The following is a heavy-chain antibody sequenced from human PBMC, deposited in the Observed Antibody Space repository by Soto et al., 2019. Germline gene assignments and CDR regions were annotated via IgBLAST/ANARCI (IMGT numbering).Heavy chain of an antibody. CDR3: AASVGYDSSGYYYDPFGY. J-gene: IGHJ4*02. V-gene: IGHV1-69*12. CDR1: GGTFSSYA. D-gene: IGHD3-22*01. CDR2: IIPIFGTA. Sequence: QVQLVQSGAEVKKPGSSVKVSCKASGGTFSSYASSWVRQAPGKELEWLRGIIPIFGTANYAQKFQGRVTITADESTSTAYMELSSLRSEDTAVYFCAASVGYDSSGYYYDPFGYWGQGTLVTVSS.